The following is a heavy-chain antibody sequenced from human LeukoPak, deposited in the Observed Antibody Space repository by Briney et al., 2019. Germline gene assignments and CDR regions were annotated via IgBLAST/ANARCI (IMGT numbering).Heavy chain of an antibody. CDR1: GFTVSSNY. J-gene: IGHJ4*02. CDR2: IGTAGDT. CDR3: ARVAAAGKGFDH. V-gene: IGHV3-13*01. Sequence: GGSLRLSCAASGFTVSSNYMSWVRQAPGKGLEWVSVIGTAGDTYYGGSVKGRFTISRENAKNSLYLQMNSLRAGDTAVYYCARVAAAGKGFDHWGQGTLVTVSS. D-gene: IGHD6-13*01.